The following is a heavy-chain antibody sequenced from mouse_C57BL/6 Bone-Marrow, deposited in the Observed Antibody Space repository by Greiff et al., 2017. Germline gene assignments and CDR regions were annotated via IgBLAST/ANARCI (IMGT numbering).Heavy chain of an antibody. Sequence: VMLVESGAELARPGASVKLSCKASGYTFTSYGISWVKQRTGQGLEWIGEIYPRSGNTYYNEKFKGKATLTADKSSSTAYMELRSLTSEDSAVYFCARGGIKRFAYWGQGTLVTVSA. J-gene: IGHJ3*01. CDR3: ARGGIKRFAY. CDR1: GYTFTSYG. D-gene: IGHD2-4*01. CDR2: IYPRSGNT. V-gene: IGHV1-81*01.